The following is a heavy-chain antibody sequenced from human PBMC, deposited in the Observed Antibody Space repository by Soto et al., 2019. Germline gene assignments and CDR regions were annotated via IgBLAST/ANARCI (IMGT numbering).Heavy chain of an antibody. Sequence: QITLKESGPTLVKPTQTLTLTCTFSGFSLSTSGVGVGWIRQPPGKALEWLALIYWDDDKRYSPSLKSRLTITKDTSKNQVVLTMTNVDPVDTATYYCAHRPYGLEYSGYGFDYWGQGTLVTVSS. V-gene: IGHV2-5*02. D-gene: IGHD5-12*01. J-gene: IGHJ4*02. CDR3: AHRPYGLEYSGYGFDY. CDR2: IYWDDDK. CDR1: GFSLSTSGVG.